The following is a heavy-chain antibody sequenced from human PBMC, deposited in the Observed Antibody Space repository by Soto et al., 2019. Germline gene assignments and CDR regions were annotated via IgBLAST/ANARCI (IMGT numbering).Heavy chain of an antibody. CDR3: AKDKQWLVSGWFDP. CDR2: ISWNSGSI. CDR1: GFTFDDYA. J-gene: IGHJ5*02. V-gene: IGHV3-9*01. D-gene: IGHD6-19*01. Sequence: PGGSLRLSCAASGFTFDDYAMHWVRQAPGKGLEWVSGISWNSGSIGYADSVKGRFTISRDNAKNSLYLQMNSLRAEDTALYYCAKDKQWLVSGWFDPWGQGTLVTVSS.